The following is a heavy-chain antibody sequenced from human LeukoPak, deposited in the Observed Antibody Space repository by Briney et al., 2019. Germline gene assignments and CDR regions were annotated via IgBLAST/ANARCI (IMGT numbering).Heavy chain of an antibody. CDR2: IWYDGSNK. Sequence: GGSLRLSCVASGFTFSNYGIHWVRQAPGKGLEWVAVIWYDGSNKYYGDYVKGRFTISRDNSKNTVYLQMNSLRAEDTAVYYCARVMSSGWSYFDYWGQGTLVTVSS. CDR3: ARVMSSGWSYFDY. J-gene: IGHJ4*02. D-gene: IGHD6-19*01. V-gene: IGHV3-33*01. CDR1: GFTFSNYG.